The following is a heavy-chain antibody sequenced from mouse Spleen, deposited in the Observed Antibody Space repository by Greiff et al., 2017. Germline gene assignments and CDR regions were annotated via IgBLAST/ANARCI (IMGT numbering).Heavy chain of an antibody. CDR2: IRSKSNNYAT. V-gene: IGHV10-1*01. D-gene: IGHD2-1*01. CDR3: VRHNGNYVFDY. J-gene: IGHJ2*01. CDR1: GFSFNTYA. Sequence: EVHLVESGGGLVQPKGSLKLSCAASGFSFNTYAMNWVRQAPGKGLEWVARIRSKSNNYATYYADSVKDRFTISRDDSESMLYLQMNNLKTEDTAMYYCVRHNGNYVFDYWGQGTTLTVSS.